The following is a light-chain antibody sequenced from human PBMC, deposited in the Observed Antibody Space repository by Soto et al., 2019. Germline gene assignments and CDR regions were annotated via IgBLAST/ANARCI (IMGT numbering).Light chain of an antibody. CDR1: QTVTSN. V-gene: IGKV3-15*01. CDR2: DTS. CDR3: QQYNNWPPIT. J-gene: IGKJ5*01. Sequence: IVLTQSPGTLSLSPGERATLSCRAIQTVTSNYLALYQQKPGQAPRLLIYDTSTRATGIPARFSGSGSGTEFTLTISSLQSEDFAVYYCQQYNNWPPITFGQGTRLEIK.